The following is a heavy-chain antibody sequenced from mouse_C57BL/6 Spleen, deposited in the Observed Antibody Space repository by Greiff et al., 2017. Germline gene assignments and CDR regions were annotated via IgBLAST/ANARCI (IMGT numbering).Heavy chain of an antibody. CDR3: ARAGYAMDY. J-gene: IGHJ4*01. D-gene: IGHD4-1*01. CDR2: IYPGDGDT. Sequence: VQRVESGPELVKPGASVKISCKASGYAFSSSWMNWVKQRPGKGLEWIGRIYPGDGDTNYNGKFKGKATLTADKSSSTAYMQLSSLTSEDSAVYFCARAGYAMDYWGQGTSVTVSS. CDR1: GYAFSSSW. V-gene: IGHV1-82*01.